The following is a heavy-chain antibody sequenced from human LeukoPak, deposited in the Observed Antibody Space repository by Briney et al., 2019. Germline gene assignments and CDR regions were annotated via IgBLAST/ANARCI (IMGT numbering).Heavy chain of an antibody. CDR1: GGTFSSYA. J-gene: IGHJ3*02. CDR3: ARERLGLRAFDI. Sequence: ASVKVSCKASGGTFSSYAISWVRQAPGQGLEWMGGIIPISGTANYAQKFQGRVTITADESTSTAYMELSSLRSEDTAVYYCARERLGLRAFDIWGQGTMVTVSS. D-gene: IGHD3/OR15-3a*01. V-gene: IGHV1-69*13. CDR2: IIPISGTA.